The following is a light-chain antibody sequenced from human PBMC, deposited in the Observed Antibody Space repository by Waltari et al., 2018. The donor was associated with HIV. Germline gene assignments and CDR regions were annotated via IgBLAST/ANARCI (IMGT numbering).Light chain of an antibody. Sequence: DIVVTQDPDTRAVFLGEGATLNGKSSQSVLYSPNNKNYLAWYQHRPGQPPRLLIYLASVRDSGVPDRFSGSGSGTDFTLTISSLQAEDVATYYCQQYVTTPITFGQGTRLEIK. V-gene: IGKV4-1*01. J-gene: IGKJ5*01. CDR3: QQYVTTPIT. CDR2: LAS. CDR1: QSVLYSPNNKNY.